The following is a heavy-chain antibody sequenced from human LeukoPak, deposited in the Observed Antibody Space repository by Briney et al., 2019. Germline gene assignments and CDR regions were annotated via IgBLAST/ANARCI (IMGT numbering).Heavy chain of an antibody. CDR2: IYYSGST. CDR1: GGSISSYY. D-gene: IGHD6-13*01. CDR3: ASGYNSSWFDY. J-gene: IGHJ4*02. Sequence: SETLSLTCTVSGGSISSYYWSWIRQPPGKGLEWIGYIYYSGSTNYNPSLKSRVTISVDTSKNQFSLKLSSVTAADTAVYYCASGYNSSWFDYWGQGTLVTVSS. V-gene: IGHV4-59*01.